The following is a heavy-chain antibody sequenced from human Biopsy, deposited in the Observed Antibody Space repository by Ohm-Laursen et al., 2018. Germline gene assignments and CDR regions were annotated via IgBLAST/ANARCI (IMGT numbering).Heavy chain of an antibody. J-gene: IGHJ6*02. D-gene: IGHD3/OR15-3a*01. Sequence: GSLRLSCAASGFSFSDYHMRWIRQAPGRGLEWVSYISGGGTIYYGDSMKGRVTISRDNAKNSLYLQMSSLRAEDTAIYYCARNLRLAITMNSGETTHSFHFGMDVWGQGTSVTVSS. CDR3: ARNLRLAITMNSGETTHSFHFGMDV. V-gene: IGHV3-11*01. CDR2: ISGGGTI. CDR1: GFSFSDYH.